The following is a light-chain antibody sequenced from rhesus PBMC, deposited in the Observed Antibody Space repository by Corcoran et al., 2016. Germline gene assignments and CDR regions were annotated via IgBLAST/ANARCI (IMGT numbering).Light chain of an antibody. CDR2: KAS. CDR3: LQYSSSPFT. Sequence: DIQMTQSPSSLSASVGDTVTITCRASQSISSWLDWYQQKPGKAPKPLIYKASSLQSGVPSRFRGSASGTDFTLTISSLQPEDFATYYCLQYSSSPFTFGPGTKLDIK. J-gene: IGKJ3*01. V-gene: IGKV1-22*01. CDR1: QSISSW.